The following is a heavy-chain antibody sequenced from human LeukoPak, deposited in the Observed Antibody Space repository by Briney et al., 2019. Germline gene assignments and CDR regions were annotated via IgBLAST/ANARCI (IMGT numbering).Heavy chain of an antibody. CDR3: ATSIAAAGTHYYYMDV. J-gene: IGHJ6*03. D-gene: IGHD6-13*01. CDR1: GGSISSYY. V-gene: IGHV4-59*01. Sequence: PSETLSLTCTVSGGSISSYYWSWIRQPPGKGLEWIGYIYYSGSTNYNPSLKSRVTISVDTSKNQFSLKLSSVTAADTAVYYCATSIAAAGTHYYYMDVWGKGTTVTISS. CDR2: IYYSGST.